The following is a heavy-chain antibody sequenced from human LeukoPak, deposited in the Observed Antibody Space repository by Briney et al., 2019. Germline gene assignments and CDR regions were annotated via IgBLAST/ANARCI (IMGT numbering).Heavy chain of an antibody. Sequence: ASVKVSCKASGYTFTGYYMHWVRQAPGQGLEWMGWINPNSGGTNYAQKFQGRVTMTRDTSICTAYMELSRLRSDDTAVYYCARDPDSHIAVAGTGWFDPWGQGTLVTVSS. CDR2: INPNSGGT. CDR3: ARDPDSHIAVAGTGWFDP. D-gene: IGHD6-19*01. J-gene: IGHJ5*02. V-gene: IGHV1-2*02. CDR1: GYTFTGYY.